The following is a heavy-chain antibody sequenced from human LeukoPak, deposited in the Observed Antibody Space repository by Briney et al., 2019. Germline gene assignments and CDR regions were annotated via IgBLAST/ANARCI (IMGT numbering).Heavy chain of an antibody. D-gene: IGHD3-3*01. Sequence: GGSLRLSCAASGFTFSSYGMHWVRQAPGKGLEWVAVIWYDGSNKYYADSVKGRFTISRDNSKNTLYLQMNSLRAEDTAVYYCARGERFLEWFVASAHDAFDIWGQGTMVTVSS. CDR1: GFTFSSYG. V-gene: IGHV3-33*01. J-gene: IGHJ3*02. CDR3: ARGERFLEWFVASAHDAFDI. CDR2: IWYDGSNK.